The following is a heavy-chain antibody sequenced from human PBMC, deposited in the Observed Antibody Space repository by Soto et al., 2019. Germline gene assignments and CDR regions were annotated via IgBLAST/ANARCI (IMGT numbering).Heavy chain of an antibody. CDR1: GYIFIDYW. V-gene: IGHV5-51*01. D-gene: IGHD2-15*01. J-gene: IGHJ4*02. CDR2: GYPRDSDT. CDR3: ARPPLPGYSIHFNS. Sequence: PGESLKISCKASGYIFIDYWIGWVRQMPGKGLEWMGIGYPRDSDTRYSPSFQGQVTISADRSTGTAFLQWRSSKASDTALYYCARPPLPGYSIHFNSWGQGTLVTVSS.